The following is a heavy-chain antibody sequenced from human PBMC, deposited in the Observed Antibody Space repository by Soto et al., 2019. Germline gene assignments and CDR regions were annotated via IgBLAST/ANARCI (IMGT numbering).Heavy chain of an antibody. CDR2: IYYSGST. CDR1: GGSISSYY. V-gene: IGHV4-59*01. Sequence: QVQLQESGPGLVKPSETLSLTCTVSGGSISSYYWSWIRQPPGKGLEWIGYIYYSGSTNYNPSLKSRDTIAVDTSKNQFSLKLTSVTAADTAVYYGARDRWGGGFLEMFDPWGQGTLVTVSS. CDR3: ARDRWGGGFLEMFDP. J-gene: IGHJ5*02. D-gene: IGHD3-3*01.